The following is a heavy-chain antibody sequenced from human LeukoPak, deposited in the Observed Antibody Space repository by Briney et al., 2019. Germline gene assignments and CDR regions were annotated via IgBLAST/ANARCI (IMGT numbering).Heavy chain of an antibody. CDR1: GYSISSGYY. J-gene: IGHJ4*02. CDR2: IYHSGST. D-gene: IGHD3-10*01. Sequence: SETLSLTCTVSGYSISSGYYWGWIRQPPGKGLEWIGSIYHSGSTYYNPSLESRVTISVDTSKNQFSLKLSSVTAADTAVYYCARDPMVRGVMGYWGQGTLVTVSS. CDR3: ARDPMVRGVMGY. V-gene: IGHV4-38-2*02.